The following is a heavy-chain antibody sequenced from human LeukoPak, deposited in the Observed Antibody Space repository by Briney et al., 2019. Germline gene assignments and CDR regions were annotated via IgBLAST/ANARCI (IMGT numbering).Heavy chain of an antibody. J-gene: IGHJ5*02. D-gene: IGHD3-10*01. CDR2: IYYRGST. V-gene: IGHV4-59*01. Sequence: SETLSLTCTVSGGSINNYYWSWIRQLPGRELEWIGYIYYRGSTNYNPSLKSRVTISVDTSKNHFSLKLSSVTAADTAVYYCARVTRYYYGSGNYYRPNWFDPWGQGTLVTVSS. CDR1: GGSINNYY. CDR3: ARVTRYYYGSGNYYRPNWFDP.